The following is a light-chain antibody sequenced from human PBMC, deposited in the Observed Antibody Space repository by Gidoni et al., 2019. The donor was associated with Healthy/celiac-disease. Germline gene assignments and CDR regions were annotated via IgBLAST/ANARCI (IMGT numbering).Light chain of an antibody. CDR2: SNN. J-gene: IGLJ3*02. CDR1: SSNIGSNT. V-gene: IGLV1-44*01. Sequence: QSVLPNPPSPSGTPGQRVTISCSGSSSNIGSNTVNWYQQLPGTAPKLLIYSNNQRPSGVPDRFSGSKSGTSASLAISGLQSEDEADYYCAAWDDSLNVWVFGGGTKLTVL. CDR3: AAWDDSLNVWV.